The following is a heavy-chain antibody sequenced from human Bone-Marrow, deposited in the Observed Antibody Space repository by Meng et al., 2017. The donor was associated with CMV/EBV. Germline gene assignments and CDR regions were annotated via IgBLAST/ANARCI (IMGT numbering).Heavy chain of an antibody. Sequence: ASVKVSCKASGYTFTSYYMHWVRQAPGQGLEWMGIINPSGGSTSYAQKFQGRVTMTRDTSTSTVYMELSSLRSEDTAVYYCARDRTVTIFGVVNRGPWFDPWGQGTLVTVSS. CDR1: GYTFTSYY. D-gene: IGHD3-3*01. CDR2: INPSGGST. CDR3: ARDRTVTIFGVVNRGPWFDP. J-gene: IGHJ5*02. V-gene: IGHV1-46*01.